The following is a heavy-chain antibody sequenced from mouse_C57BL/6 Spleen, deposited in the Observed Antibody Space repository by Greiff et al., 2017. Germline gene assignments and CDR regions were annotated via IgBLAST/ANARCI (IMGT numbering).Heavy chain of an antibody. CDR1: GYTFTSYT. CDR3: ERKRPEDYDRYYAMDY. Sequence: QVQLQQSGAELARPGASVKMSCKASGYTFTSYTMHWVKQRPGQGLEWIGYINPSSGYTKYNQKFKDKATLTADKSSSTAYMQLSSLTSEDSAVYYCERKRPEDYDRYYAMDYWGQGTSVTVSS. V-gene: IGHV1-4*01. J-gene: IGHJ4*01. CDR2: INPSSGYT. D-gene: IGHD2-4*01.